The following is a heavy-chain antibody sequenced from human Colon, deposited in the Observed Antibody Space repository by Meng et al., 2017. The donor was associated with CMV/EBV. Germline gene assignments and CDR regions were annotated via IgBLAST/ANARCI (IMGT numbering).Heavy chain of an antibody. D-gene: IGHD3-10*01. CDR2: MNPDSGAT. CDR1: GYTFTSYD. V-gene: IGHV1-8*01. Sequence: ASVKVSCKASGYTFTSYDIHWVRQATGQGLEWMGWMNPDSGATVYVQKFQGRVTMTRDTSSSTAFIELSSLRSEDTAVYFCARGPYGSGSYRFEFWGQGTQVTVSS. CDR3: ARGPYGSGSYRFEF. J-gene: IGHJ4*02.